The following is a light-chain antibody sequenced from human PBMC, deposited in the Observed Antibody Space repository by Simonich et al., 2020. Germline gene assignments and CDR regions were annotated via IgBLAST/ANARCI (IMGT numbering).Light chain of an antibody. J-gene: IGKJ1*01. CDR1: PRVFYSSNNTNY. V-gene: IGKV4-1*01. CDR3: QQYYSTPWT. Sequence: DIVMTQSPDSLAVSLGERATINCKSSPRVFYSSNNTNYLAWYQPKPGQPPKLLIYWASTRESGVPDRCSGSGSGTEFTLAISSLQAEDVAVYYCQQYYSTPWTFGQGTKVEIK. CDR2: WAS.